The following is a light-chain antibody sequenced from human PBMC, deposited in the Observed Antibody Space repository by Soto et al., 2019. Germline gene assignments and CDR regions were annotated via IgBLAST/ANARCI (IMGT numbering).Light chain of an antibody. J-gene: IGKJ4*01. CDR3: QHLYSFPLS. CDR1: QDIDTY. CDR2: AAS. Sequence: DKQLKQSPSFLSATVGARVTITCRASQDIDTYLAWLQQKPGKAPKLLIYAASTLQTGVPSRFSGASSGTAGELTICSLQPEDFTTYYGQHLYSFPLSFGGGTKVDI. V-gene: IGKV1-9*01.